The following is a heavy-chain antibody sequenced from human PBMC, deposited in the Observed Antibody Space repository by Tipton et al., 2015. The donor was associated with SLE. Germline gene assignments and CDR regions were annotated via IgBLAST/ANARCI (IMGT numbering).Heavy chain of an antibody. D-gene: IGHD6-19*01. V-gene: IGHV3-7*03. J-gene: IGHJ4*02. Sequence: SLRLSCAASGFTFSSYWMNWVRQAPGKGLEWVANIKQDGSEKYYVDSVKGRFTISRDNAKNSLYLQMNSLRAEDTAVYYCARDLIAVPLDYWGQGTLVTVSS. CDR1: GFTFSSYW. CDR3: ARDLIAVPLDY. CDR2: IKQDGSEK.